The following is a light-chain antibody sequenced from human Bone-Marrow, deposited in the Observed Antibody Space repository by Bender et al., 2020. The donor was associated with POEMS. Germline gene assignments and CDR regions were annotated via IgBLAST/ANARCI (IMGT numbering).Light chain of an antibody. CDR3: QSYDTSLSSYWV. CDR2: EVS. J-gene: IGLJ3*02. CDR1: SSDVGSYKL. V-gene: IGLV2-14*02. Sequence: QSALTQPASVSGSPGQSITISCTGTSSDVGSYKLVSWYQQYPGKAPKLMIYEVSKRPSGVSNRFSGSKSGASASLAITGLQAEDEADYYCQSYDTSLSSYWVFGGGTKLTVL.